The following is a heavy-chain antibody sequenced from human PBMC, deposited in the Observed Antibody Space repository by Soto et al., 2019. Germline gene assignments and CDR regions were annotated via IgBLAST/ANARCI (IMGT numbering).Heavy chain of an antibody. Sequence: GGSLRLSCAASGFTFSSYSMNRVRQAPGKGLEWVSSISSSSSYIYYADSVKGRFTISRNNAKNSLYLQMNSLRAEDTAVYYCARVGYDSIDYWHGMDVWGQGTTVTVSS. D-gene: IGHD3-22*01. CDR1: GFTFSSYS. CDR3: ARVGYDSIDYWHGMDV. V-gene: IGHV3-21*01. CDR2: ISSSSSYI. J-gene: IGHJ6*02.